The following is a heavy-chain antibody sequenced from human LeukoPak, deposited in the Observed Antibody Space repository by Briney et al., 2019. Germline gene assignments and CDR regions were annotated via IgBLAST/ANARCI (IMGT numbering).Heavy chain of an antibody. CDR3: ARWMTTVITPDY. D-gene: IGHD4-11*01. J-gene: IGHJ4*02. Sequence: ASVKVSCKASGYTFTGYYIHWVRQAPGQGLEWMGWINPHSGGTNYAQKFQGRVTMTRDTSISTAYMELSRLRSDDTAVYYCARWMTTVITPDYWGQGTLVTVSS. CDR2: INPHSGGT. CDR1: GYTFTGYY. V-gene: IGHV1-2*02.